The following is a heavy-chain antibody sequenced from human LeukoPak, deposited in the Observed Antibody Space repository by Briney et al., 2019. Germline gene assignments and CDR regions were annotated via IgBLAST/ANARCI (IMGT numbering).Heavy chain of an antibody. V-gene: IGHV4-59*01. CDR2: IYYSGST. Sequence: SETLSLTCTVSSDSISNSYWSWIRQPPGKGLEWIGYIYYSGSTNYNPSLKSRVTISVDTSKNQFSLKLSSVTAADTAVYYCARLRMVRGVIITFDYWGQGTLVTVSS. J-gene: IGHJ4*02. CDR3: ARLRMVRGVIITFDY. D-gene: IGHD3-10*01. CDR1: SDSISNSY.